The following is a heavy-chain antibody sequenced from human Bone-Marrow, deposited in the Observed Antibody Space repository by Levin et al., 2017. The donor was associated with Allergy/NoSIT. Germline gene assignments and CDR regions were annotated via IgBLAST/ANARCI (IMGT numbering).Heavy chain of an antibody. CDR1: RFTFNTYA. CDR2: ISGFGGST. J-gene: IGHJ3*01. V-gene: IGHV3-23*01. Sequence: QTGGSLRLSCAASRFTFNTYAMTWVRQAPGKGLEWVSAISGFGGSTNYADSVKGRFTISRDNSKNTLYLQMNSLRAEDTAIYYCAQVADGNSYAYGAFDVWGQGTMVTVSS. D-gene: IGHD5-18*01. CDR3: AQVADGNSYAYGAFDV.